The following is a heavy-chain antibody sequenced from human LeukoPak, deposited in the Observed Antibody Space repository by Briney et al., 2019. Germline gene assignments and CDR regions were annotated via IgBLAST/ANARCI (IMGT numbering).Heavy chain of an antibody. CDR2: INHSGST. CDR3: ARDRSLDV. CDR1: GGSFSGYY. J-gene: IGHJ6*04. V-gene: IGHV4-34*01. Sequence: SETLSLSCAVYGGSFSGYYWSWIRQPPGKGLEWIGEINHSGSTNYNPSLKSRVTISVDTSKNQFSLKLSSVTDADTAVYYCARDRSLDVWGKGTTVTISS.